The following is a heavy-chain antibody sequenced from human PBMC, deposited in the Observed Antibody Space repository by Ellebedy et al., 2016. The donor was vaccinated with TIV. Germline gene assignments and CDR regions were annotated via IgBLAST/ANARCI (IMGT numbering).Heavy chain of an antibody. D-gene: IGHD1-26*01. J-gene: IGHJ6*02. CDR3: ARRRGGSYDYGMDV. CDR1: GGSISSGGYY. V-gene: IGHV4-39*07. Sequence: GSLRLSXTVSGGSISSGGYYWSWIRQPPGKGLEWIGEINHSGSTNYNPSLKSRVTISVDTSKNQFSLKLSSVTAADTAVYYCARRRGGSYDYGMDVWGQGTTVTVSS. CDR2: INHSGST.